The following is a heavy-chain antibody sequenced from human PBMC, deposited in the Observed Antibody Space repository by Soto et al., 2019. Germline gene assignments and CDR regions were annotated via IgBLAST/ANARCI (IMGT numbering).Heavy chain of an antibody. J-gene: IGHJ6*02. CDR2: ILPISGTA. Sequence: ASVKVSCKASGGTFSSYASNWVRQAPGQGLEWMGGILPISGTANYGQKFQGRVTITADKSSSTADMELRSLRSEDTAVYYCARAYITTVRGEDYDYYGMGVVAQGTTVTVSS. CDR3: ARAYITTVRGEDYDYYGMGV. CDR1: GGTFSSYA. V-gene: IGHV1-69*06. D-gene: IGHD3-10*01.